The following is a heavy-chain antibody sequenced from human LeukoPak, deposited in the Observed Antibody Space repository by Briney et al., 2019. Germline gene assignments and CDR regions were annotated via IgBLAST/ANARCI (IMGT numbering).Heavy chain of an antibody. D-gene: IGHD1-26*01. CDR1: GFTFSSYS. Sequence: GGSLRLSCAASGFTFSSYSLNWVRQAPGKGLEWVSSISSSSSYIYYADSVKGRFTISRDNAKNSLYLQMNSLRAEDTAVYYCARELIVGAMTRFDYWGQGILVTVSS. CDR2: ISSSSSYI. V-gene: IGHV3-21*01. J-gene: IGHJ4*02. CDR3: ARELIVGAMTRFDY.